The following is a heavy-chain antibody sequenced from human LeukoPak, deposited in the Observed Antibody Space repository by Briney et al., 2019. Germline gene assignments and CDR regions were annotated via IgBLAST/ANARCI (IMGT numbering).Heavy chain of an antibody. D-gene: IGHD6-6*01. CDR1: GYSFTNYW. CDR3: ARASSIAASDAFAI. V-gene: IGHV5-51*01. CDR2: IYPGDSDT. J-gene: IGHJ3*02. Sequence: GESLKISCKGSGYSFTNYWIAWVRQMPGKGLEWMGIIYPGDSDTIYSPSFQGQVTISVDKSTSTAYLQWNSLKASDTAMYFCARASSIAASDAFAIWGQGTMVIVSS.